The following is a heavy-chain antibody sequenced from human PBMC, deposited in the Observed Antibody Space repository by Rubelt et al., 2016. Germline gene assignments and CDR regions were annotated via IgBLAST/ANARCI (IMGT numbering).Heavy chain of an antibody. CDR3: AREDYDSKRGHFDY. CDR2: INHNGTN. Sequence: QLQLQESGPGLVKTSEILSLTCTVSGGSISSSSYYWGWIRQHPGRGLGRIGSINHNGTNYYNRSLKGRNRISVDTSNNHFSLKFSSVTAADTAVYYCAREDYDSKRGHFDYWGQGTLVTVSS. CDR1: GGSISSSSYY. D-gene: IGHD3-3*01. J-gene: IGHJ4*02. V-gene: IGHV4-39*02.